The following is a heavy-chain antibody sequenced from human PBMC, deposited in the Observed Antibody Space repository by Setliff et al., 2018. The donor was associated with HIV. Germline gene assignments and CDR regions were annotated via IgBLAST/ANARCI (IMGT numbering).Heavy chain of an antibody. V-gene: IGHV4-59*02. Sequence: SETLSLTCSVSGGSVNSYHWSWIRQPPGKGLEWIGYIYKSGTTNYSPSLKSRVTISAGPSKNQFSLKLTSVTAADTAMYFCARGPLMLYGLGAFDIWGQGTMVTVSS. J-gene: IGHJ3*02. CDR3: ARGPLMLYGLGAFDI. CDR2: IYKSGTT. D-gene: IGHD2-8*01. CDR1: GGSVNSYH.